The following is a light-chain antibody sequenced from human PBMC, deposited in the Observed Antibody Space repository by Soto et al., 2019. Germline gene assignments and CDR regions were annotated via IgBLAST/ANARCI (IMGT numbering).Light chain of an antibody. CDR1: SSDVGGYNY. Sequence: QSVLTQPRSVSGSPGQSVTICCTGTSSDVGGYNYVSWYQQHPGKAPKLMIYDVSKRPSGVPDRFSGSKSGNTASLTISGLQAEDEADYYCCSYAGSYTHYVFGTGTKLTVL. V-gene: IGLV2-11*01. CDR2: DVS. CDR3: CSYAGSYTHYV. J-gene: IGLJ1*01.